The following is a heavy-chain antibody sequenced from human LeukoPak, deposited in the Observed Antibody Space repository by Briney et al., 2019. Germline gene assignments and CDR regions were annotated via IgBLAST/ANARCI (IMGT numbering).Heavy chain of an antibody. V-gene: IGHV3-21*01. Sequence: GGSLRLSCAASGFTFSSYSMNWVRQAPGKGLEWVSSISSSSSYIYYADSVKGRFTISRDNAKNSLYLRMNSLRAEDTAVYYCASTPSSSSWYSEYYFDYWGQGTLVTVSS. D-gene: IGHD6-13*01. J-gene: IGHJ4*02. CDR1: GFTFSSYS. CDR3: ASTPSSSSWYSEYYFDY. CDR2: ISSSSSYI.